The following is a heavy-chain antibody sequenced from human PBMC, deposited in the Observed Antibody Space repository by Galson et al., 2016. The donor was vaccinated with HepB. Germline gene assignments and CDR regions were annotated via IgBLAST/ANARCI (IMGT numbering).Heavy chain of an antibody. J-gene: IGHJ6*02. D-gene: IGHD6-13*01. CDR1: GFTFSTYG. CDR3: ARDGGQQLVRWERLRKVYYYYAMDV. CDR2: ISYDGSNK. Sequence: SLRLSCAASGFTFSTYGMHWVRQAPGKGLDWVAVISYDGSNKYYADSVKGRFTISRDNSKNTLYLQMNGLRAEDTAVYYCARDGGQQLVRWERLRKVYYYYAMDVWGQGTTVTVSS. V-gene: IGHV3-30*03.